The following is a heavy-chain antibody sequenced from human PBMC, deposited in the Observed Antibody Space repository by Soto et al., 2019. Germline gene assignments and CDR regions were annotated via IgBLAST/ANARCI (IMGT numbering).Heavy chain of an antibody. Sequence: EVQLVESGGGLVQPGGSLKLSCAASGFTFSGSAMHWVRQASGKGLEWVGRIRSKANSYATAYAASVKGRFTISRDDSKNTAYLQINSLKTEDTAVYYCTSLYVDTAIQVDYWGQGTLVTVSS. D-gene: IGHD5-18*01. CDR3: TSLYVDTAIQVDY. CDR1: GFTFSGSA. CDR2: IRSKANSYAT. V-gene: IGHV3-73*02. J-gene: IGHJ4*02.